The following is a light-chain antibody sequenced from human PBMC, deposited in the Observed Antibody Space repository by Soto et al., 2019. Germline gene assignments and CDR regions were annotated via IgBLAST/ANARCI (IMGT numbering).Light chain of an antibody. CDR3: KQSNRYPIT. V-gene: IGKV1-9*01. Sequence: DIQLTHSPSLLSASVGARVTITCRASHDISTALAWYQQKPGEAPKVXIHAASTLQSGVQSRFSGSGSGTEFTLTINSLQPEDFATYYCKQSNRYPITFGQGTRVDIK. CDR1: HDISTA. CDR2: AAS. J-gene: IGKJ5*01.